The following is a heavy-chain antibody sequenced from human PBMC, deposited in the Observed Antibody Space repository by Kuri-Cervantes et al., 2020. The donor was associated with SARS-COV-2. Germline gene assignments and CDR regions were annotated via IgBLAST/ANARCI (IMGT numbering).Heavy chain of an antibody. J-gene: IGHJ4*02. V-gene: IGHV3-33*06. CDR2: IWYDGSNK. D-gene: IGHD2-2*02. CDR3: AKDGCSSTSCYMGYYFDY. Sequence: GESLKISCAASGFTFSSYGMHWVRQAPGKGLEWVAVIWYDGSNKYYADSVKGRFTISRDNSKNTLYLQMNSLRAEDTAVYYCAKDGCSSTSCYMGYYFDYWSQGTLVTCSS. CDR1: GFTFSSYG.